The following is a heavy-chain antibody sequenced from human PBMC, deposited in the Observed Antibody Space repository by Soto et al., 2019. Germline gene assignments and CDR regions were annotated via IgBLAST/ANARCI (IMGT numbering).Heavy chain of an antibody. V-gene: IGHV1-69*13. Sequence: ASVKVSCKASGGTFSSYAISWVRQAPGQGLEWMGGIIPIFGTANYAQKFQGRVTITADESTSTAYMELSSLRSEDTAVYYCARAHPSGSYYYGMDVWGQGTTVTVSS. CDR2: IIPIFGTA. CDR1: GGTFSSYA. D-gene: IGHD1-26*01. CDR3: ARAHPSGSYYYGMDV. J-gene: IGHJ6*02.